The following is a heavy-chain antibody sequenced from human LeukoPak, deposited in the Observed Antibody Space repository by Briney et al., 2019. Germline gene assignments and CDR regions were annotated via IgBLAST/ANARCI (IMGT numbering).Heavy chain of an antibody. D-gene: IGHD4-17*01. CDR2: IKQDGSEK. CDR3: ARGQGPYGDYYFDY. CDR1: GFTFSSYW. Sequence: GGSLRLSCAASGFTFSSYWMSWVRQAPGKGLEWVANIKQDGSEKYYVDSVKGRFTISRDNAKNSLYLQMNSLRAEDAAVYYCARGQGPYGDYYFDYWGQGTLVTVS. V-gene: IGHV3-7*01. J-gene: IGHJ4*02.